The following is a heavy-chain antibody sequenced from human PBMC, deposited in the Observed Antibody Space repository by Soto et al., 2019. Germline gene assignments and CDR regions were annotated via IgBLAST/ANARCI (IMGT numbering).Heavy chain of an antibody. CDR3: ARLRPPEVRFFETTIGYFDY. Sequence: GSLRLSCAASGFTFSNYWMNWVRQAPGKGLEWVANIKQDGSEKYYVDSVKGRFTISRDNAKNSLDLQMNSLRAEDTAVYYCARLRPPEVRFFETTIGYFDYWGQGALVTVSS. J-gene: IGHJ4*02. V-gene: IGHV3-7*03. CDR2: IKQDGSEK. CDR1: GFTFSNYW. D-gene: IGHD3-3*01.